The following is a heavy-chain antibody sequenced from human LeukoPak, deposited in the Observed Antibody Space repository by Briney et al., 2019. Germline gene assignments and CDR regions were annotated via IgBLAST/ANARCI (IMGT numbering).Heavy chain of an antibody. CDR1: GFTFSSYA. J-gene: IGHJ5*02. V-gene: IGHV3-23*01. Sequence: RSGGSLRLSCAASGFTFSSYAMSWVRQAPGKGLEWVSAISGSGGSTYYADSVKGRFTISRDNSKNTLYLQMNSLRAEDTAVYYCAKDHVPYWAAISLGVNWFDPWGQGTLVTVSS. D-gene: IGHD2-2*01. CDR3: AKDHVPYWAAISLGVNWFDP. CDR2: ISGSGGST.